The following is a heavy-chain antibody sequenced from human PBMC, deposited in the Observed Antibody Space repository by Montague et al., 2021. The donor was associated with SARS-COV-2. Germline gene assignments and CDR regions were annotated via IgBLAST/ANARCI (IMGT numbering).Heavy chain of an antibody. CDR1: GGSISSSSYY. J-gene: IGHJ4*02. CDR2: IYYSGST. CDR3: ARGGYSGYWDY. V-gene: IGHV4-39*07. D-gene: IGHD5-12*01. Sequence: SETLSLTCTVSGGSISSSSYYWGWIRQPPGKGLVWIGSIYYSGSTYYNPSLKSRVTISVDTSKNQFSLKLSSVTAADTAAYYCARGGYSGYWDYWGQGTLVTVSS.